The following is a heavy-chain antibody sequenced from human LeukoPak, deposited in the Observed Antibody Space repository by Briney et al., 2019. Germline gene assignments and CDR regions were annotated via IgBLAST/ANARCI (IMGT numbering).Heavy chain of an antibody. CDR3: AKWEDIVVVPAAIDDAFDI. CDR2: ISSSGGTI. Sequence: PGGSLRLSCAASGFTFSDYYMSWIRQAPGKGLEWVSYISSSGGTIYYADSVKGRFTISRDNAKNSLYLQMNSLRAEDTAVYYCAKWEDIVVVPAAIDDAFDIWGQGTMVTVSS. D-gene: IGHD2-2*02. V-gene: IGHV3-11*04. CDR1: GFTFSDYY. J-gene: IGHJ3*02.